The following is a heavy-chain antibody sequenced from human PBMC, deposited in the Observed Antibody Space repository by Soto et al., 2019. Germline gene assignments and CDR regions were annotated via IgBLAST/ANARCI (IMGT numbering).Heavy chain of an antibody. CDR2: ISSSSSYI. Sequence: GGSLRLSCAASGFTFSSYSMNWVRQAPGKGLEWVSSISSSSSYIYYADSVKGRFTISRDNAKNSLYLQMNSLRAEDTAVYYCARDGLIKFGGARNNWFGPWGQGTLVTVSS. CDR3: ARDGLIKFGGARNNWFGP. V-gene: IGHV3-21*01. J-gene: IGHJ5*02. CDR1: GFTFSSYS. D-gene: IGHD3-16*01.